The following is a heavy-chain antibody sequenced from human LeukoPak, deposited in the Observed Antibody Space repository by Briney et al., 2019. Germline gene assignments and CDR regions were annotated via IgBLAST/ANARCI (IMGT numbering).Heavy chain of an antibody. V-gene: IGHV4-61*02. CDR3: ARTSHLNHYYDSSGYLLAGGAFDI. Sequence: SETLSPTCTVSGGSISSSSYYWSWIRQPAGKGLEWIGRIHASGSTRYNPSLKSRVTISVDTSKNHFSLKLSSVTAADTAVYYCARTSHLNHYYDSSGYLLAGGAFDIWGQGTVVTVSS. J-gene: IGHJ3*02. CDR1: GGSISSSSYY. D-gene: IGHD3-22*01. CDR2: IHASGST.